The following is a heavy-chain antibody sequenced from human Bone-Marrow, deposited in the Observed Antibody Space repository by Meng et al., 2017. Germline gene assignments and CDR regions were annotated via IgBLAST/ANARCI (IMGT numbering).Heavy chain of an antibody. Sequence: GESLKISCAASGFTFSSYSMNWVRQAPGKGLEWVSSISSSSSYIYYADSVKGRFTISRDNAKNSLYLQMNSLRAEDTAVYYCARGHVLVTIFGVVIIPMNGMDVWGQGTTVTVSS. J-gene: IGHJ6*02. V-gene: IGHV3-21*01. CDR2: ISSSSSYI. CDR3: ARGHVLVTIFGVVIIPMNGMDV. D-gene: IGHD3-3*01. CDR1: GFTFSSYS.